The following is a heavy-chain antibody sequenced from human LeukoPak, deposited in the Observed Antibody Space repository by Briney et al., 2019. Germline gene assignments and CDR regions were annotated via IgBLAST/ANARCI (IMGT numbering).Heavy chain of an antibody. J-gene: IGHJ4*02. CDR2: ISGSGAST. CDR3: ARDGGSDVGKPDFDY. Sequence: GGSLRLSCAASGFTFSSYAMKWVRQAPGKGLEWVSTISGSGASTYYADSVKGRFTISRDNSQNTVYLQMNSLRSEDTAVYYCARDGGSDVGKPDFDYWGQGTLVTVSS. V-gene: IGHV3-23*01. D-gene: IGHD2-15*01. CDR1: GFTFSSYA.